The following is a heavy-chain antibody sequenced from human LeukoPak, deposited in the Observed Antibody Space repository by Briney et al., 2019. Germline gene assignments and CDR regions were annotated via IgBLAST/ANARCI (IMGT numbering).Heavy chain of an antibody. Sequence: PGGSLRLSCAASGFTVSSNYMSWVRQAPGKGLEWVSVIYSGGSTYYADSVKGRFTISRDNSKNTLYLQMNSLRAEDTAVYYCARGAPLRYFDWLPHFDYWGQGTLVTVSS. D-gene: IGHD3-9*01. CDR3: ARGAPLRYFDWLPHFDY. CDR1: GFTVSSNY. V-gene: IGHV3-53*01. CDR2: IYSGGST. J-gene: IGHJ4*02.